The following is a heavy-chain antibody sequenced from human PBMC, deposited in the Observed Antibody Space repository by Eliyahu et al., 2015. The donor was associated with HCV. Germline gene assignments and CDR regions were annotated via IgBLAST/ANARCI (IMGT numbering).Heavy chain of an antibody. Sequence: QVQLRESGPGLVKPSETLSLTCXVPGGSITXYXWSXXRQPPGKGLEWIGYIHYSGSTNYNPSLKSRVTISVDTSKDQFSLNLTSVTAADTAVYYCASGGGGIAVAGTGGWFDPWGQGTLVTVSS. D-gene: IGHD6-19*01. CDR1: GGSITXYX. V-gene: IGHV4-59*01. CDR2: IHYSGST. CDR3: ASGGGGIAVAGTGGWFDP. J-gene: IGHJ5*02.